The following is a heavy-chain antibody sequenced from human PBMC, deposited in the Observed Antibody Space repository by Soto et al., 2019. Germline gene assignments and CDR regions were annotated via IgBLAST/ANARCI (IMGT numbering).Heavy chain of an antibody. V-gene: IGHV4-31*03. CDR3: ARIEMASIK. J-gene: IGHJ4*02. CDR1: GTSIRSGGFY. Sequence: SETLSLTCSVSGTSIRSGGFYWSWLRQSPGKGLEWIGHIYYTGSTFVSPSLKGRLTISLDTSKNQFSLDLSSVTAADTAMYYCARIEMASIKWGRGTLVTVSS. CDR2: IYYTGST. D-gene: IGHD5-12*01.